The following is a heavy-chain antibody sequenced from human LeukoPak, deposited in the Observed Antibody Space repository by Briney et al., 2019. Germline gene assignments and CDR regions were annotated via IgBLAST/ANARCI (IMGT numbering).Heavy chain of an antibody. Sequence: KPSETLSLTCTVSGGSISSYYWSWIRQPPGKGLEWIGYIHYSGSTNYNPSLKSRVTISVDTSKNQFSLKLSSVTAADTAVYYCAREYDSSSWYRAFDIWGQGTMVTVSS. CDR2: IHYSGST. J-gene: IGHJ3*02. D-gene: IGHD6-13*01. CDR1: GGSISSYY. CDR3: AREYDSSSWYRAFDI. V-gene: IGHV4-59*12.